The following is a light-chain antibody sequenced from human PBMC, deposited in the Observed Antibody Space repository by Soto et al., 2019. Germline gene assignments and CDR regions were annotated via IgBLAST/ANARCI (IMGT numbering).Light chain of an antibody. V-gene: IGKV3-11*01. CDR2: DAS. CDR1: QGISSA. Sequence: LTQSPSSLSASVGDRVTITCRASQGISSALAWYQQKPGQAPRLLIYDASNRATGIPARFSGSGSGTDFTLTISSLEPEDFAVYYCQQRSNWPPWTFGQGTKVDIK. CDR3: QQRSNWPPWT. J-gene: IGKJ1*01.